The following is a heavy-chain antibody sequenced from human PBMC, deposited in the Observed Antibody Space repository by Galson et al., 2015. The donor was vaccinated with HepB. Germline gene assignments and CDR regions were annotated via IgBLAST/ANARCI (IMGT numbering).Heavy chain of an antibody. CDR1: GDSVSSNNAT. CDR2: TYYRSKWYN. D-gene: IGHD3-16*01. J-gene: IGHJ4*02. CDR3: ARGGGQRFDY. V-gene: IGHV6-1*01. Sequence: CAISGDSVSSNNATWNWIRQSPSRGLEWLGRTYYRSKWYNDYAVSVKSRIAINPDTSKSQSSLQLNTVTPEDTALYYCARGGGQRFDYWGQGTLVTVSS.